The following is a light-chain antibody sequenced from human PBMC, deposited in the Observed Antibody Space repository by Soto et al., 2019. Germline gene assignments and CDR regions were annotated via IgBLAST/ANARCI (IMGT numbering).Light chain of an antibody. CDR3: MQATHWPRT. Sequence: DVVMTQSPLSLPVTLGQPASISCRSSQSLVSSDGNTYLNWFQQRPGQSPRRLIYKVSNRDSGVPDIFSGSGSGTDFTLKISRVEAEDVVVYYCMQATHWPRTFGQGTNVEIK. J-gene: IGKJ1*01. CDR1: QSLVSSDGNTY. CDR2: KVS. V-gene: IGKV2-30*01.